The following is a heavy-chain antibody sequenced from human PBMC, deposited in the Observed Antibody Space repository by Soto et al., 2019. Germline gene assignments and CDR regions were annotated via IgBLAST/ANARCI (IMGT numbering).Heavy chain of an antibody. CDR3: AAVPYYYDSSGYAS. CDR1: GFTFTSSG. D-gene: IGHD3-22*01. Sequence: SVKVSCKASGFTFTSSGVQWVRQARGQRLEWIGWIVVGSGNTNYAQKFQERVTITRDMSTSTAYMELSSLRSEDTAVYYCAAVPYYYDSSGYASWGQGTLVTVSS. V-gene: IGHV1-58*01. J-gene: IGHJ5*02. CDR2: IVVGSGNT.